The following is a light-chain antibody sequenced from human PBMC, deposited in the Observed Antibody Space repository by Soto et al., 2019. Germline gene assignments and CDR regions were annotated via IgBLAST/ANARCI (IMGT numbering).Light chain of an antibody. V-gene: IGLV2-8*01. CDR3: SSYGGSNNYVV. CDR2: EVN. Sequence: QSALTQPPSASGSPGQSVTISCTGTTSDVGGYNYVSWYQQHPGKAPKLMIYEVNKRASGVPDRFSGSKSGTTASLTVSGLQAEDEADYYCSSYGGSNNYVVFGGGTKLTVL. CDR1: TSDVGGYNY. J-gene: IGLJ2*01.